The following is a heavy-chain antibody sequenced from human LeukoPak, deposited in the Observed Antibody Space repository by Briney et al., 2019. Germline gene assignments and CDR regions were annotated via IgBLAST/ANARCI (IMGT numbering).Heavy chain of an antibody. J-gene: IGHJ4*02. CDR3: ATTTIRLGY. D-gene: IGHD1-26*01. CDR1: GGSISSGGYS. V-gene: IGHV4-30-4*07. Sequence: SETLSLTCAVSGGSISSGGYSWSWIRQPPGKGLEWIGNIFYSGNTYYNPSLKRRVTISVDTSKNQFSLKLTSVTAADTAVYYCATTTIRLGYWGQGTLVTVSS. CDR2: IFYSGNT.